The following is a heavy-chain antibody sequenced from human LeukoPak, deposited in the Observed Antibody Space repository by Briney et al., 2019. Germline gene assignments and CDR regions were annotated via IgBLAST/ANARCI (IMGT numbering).Heavy chain of an antibody. D-gene: IGHD6-19*01. CDR1: GFTFSSYG. J-gene: IGHJ4*02. Sequence: PGGSLRLSCAASGFTFSSYGMHWVRQAPGKGLEWGAVIWYDGSNKYYADSVKGRFTISRDNSKNTLYLQMNSLRAEDTAVYYCARDSSSSGWSPIDYWGQGTLVTVSS. CDR3: ARDSSSSGWSPIDY. V-gene: IGHV3-33*01. CDR2: IWYDGSNK.